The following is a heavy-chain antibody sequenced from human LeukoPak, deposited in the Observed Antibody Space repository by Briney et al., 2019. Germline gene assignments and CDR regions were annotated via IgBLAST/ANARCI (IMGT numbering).Heavy chain of an antibody. D-gene: IGHD6-13*01. CDR3: AREAYSSSWYYFDS. CDR2: IYSGGAT. V-gene: IGHV3-53*01. Sequence: PGGSLRLSCAASGFSVSGAYMSWVRQAPGKGLEWVSTIYSGGATFYADSVKGRFTISRDNSRNTLYLQISSLRTEDTAVYHCAREAYSSSWYYFDSWGQGALVTVSS. J-gene: IGHJ4*02. CDR1: GFSVSGAY.